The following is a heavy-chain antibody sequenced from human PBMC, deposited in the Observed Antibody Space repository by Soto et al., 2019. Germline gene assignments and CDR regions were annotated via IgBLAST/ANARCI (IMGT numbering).Heavy chain of an antibody. CDR1: GFTVSSNY. V-gene: IGHV3-53*01. CDR3: ASNIYYYYGMDV. CDR2: IYSGGST. Sequence: GGSLRLSCAASGFTVSSNYMSWVRQAPGKGLEWVSVIYSGGSTYYADSVKGRFTISRDNSKNTLYLQMNSLRAEDTAVYYCASNIYYYYGMDVWGQGTTVTGSS. J-gene: IGHJ6*02.